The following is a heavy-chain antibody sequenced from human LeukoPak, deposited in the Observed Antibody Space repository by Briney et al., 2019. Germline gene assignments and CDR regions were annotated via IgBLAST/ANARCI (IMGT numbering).Heavy chain of an antibody. J-gene: IGHJ5*02. V-gene: IGHV3-48*03. CDR1: GFTFSSYE. Sequence: PGGSLRLSCAASGFTFSSYEMNWVRQAPGKGLEWVSYISSSSTTIDYADSVKGRFTISRDNAKNSLYLQMNSLRAEDTAVYYCARAGSNIVVVPNWFDPWGQGTLVTVSS. CDR3: ARAGSNIVVVPNWFDP. D-gene: IGHD2-2*01. CDR2: ISSSSTTI.